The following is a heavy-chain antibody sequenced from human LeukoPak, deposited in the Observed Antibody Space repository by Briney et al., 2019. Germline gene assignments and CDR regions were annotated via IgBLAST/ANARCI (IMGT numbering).Heavy chain of an antibody. CDR1: GFTFYDYT. CDR2: ITWDGGST. Sequence: GGSLRLSCAASGFTFYDYTMHWVRQAPGKGLEWVSLITWDGGSTYYADSVKGRFTISRDNSKNSLYLQMNSLRAEDTAVYYCAAVGATTVAFDIWGQGTMVTVSS. CDR3: AAVGATTVAFDI. V-gene: IGHV3-43*01. J-gene: IGHJ3*02. D-gene: IGHD1-26*01.